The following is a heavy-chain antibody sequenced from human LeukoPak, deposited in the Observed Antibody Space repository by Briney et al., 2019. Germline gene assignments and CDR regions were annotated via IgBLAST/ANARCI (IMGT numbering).Heavy chain of an antibody. CDR2: ISYDGSNK. CDR1: GFTFSSYA. Sequence: PGGSLRLSCAASGFTFSSYAMHWVRQAPGKGLEWVAVISYDGSNKYYADSVKGRFTISRDNSKNTLYLQMNSLRAEDTAVYYCARGGCSSTSCYFGDQDYWGQGTLVTVSS. CDR3: ARGGCSSTSCYFGDQDY. V-gene: IGHV3-30-3*01. J-gene: IGHJ4*02. D-gene: IGHD2-2*01.